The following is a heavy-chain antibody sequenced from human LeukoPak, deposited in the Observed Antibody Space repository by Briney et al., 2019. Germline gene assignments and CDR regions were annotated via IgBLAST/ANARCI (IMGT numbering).Heavy chain of an antibody. CDR1: GGSFSGYY. D-gene: IGHD2-2*01. Sequence: SETLSLTCAVYGGSFSGYYWSWIRQPPGKGLEWIGEINHSGSTNYNPSLKSRVTISVDTSKNQFSLKLSSVTAADTAVYYCARDRYCSSTSCRNYYYMDVWGKGTTVTVSS. V-gene: IGHV4-34*01. CDR3: ARDRYCSSTSCRNYYYMDV. J-gene: IGHJ6*03. CDR2: INHSGST.